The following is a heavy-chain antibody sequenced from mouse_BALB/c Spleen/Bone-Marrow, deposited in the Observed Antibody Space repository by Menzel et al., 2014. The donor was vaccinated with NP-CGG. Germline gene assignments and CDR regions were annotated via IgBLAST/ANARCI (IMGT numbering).Heavy chain of an antibody. D-gene: IGHD2-4*01. J-gene: IGHJ2*01. Sequence: EVQLQESGGDLVKPGGSLKLSCAASGFTFSSYGMSWVCQIPDKRLEWVATISSGGSYTFYPDSVKGRFTISRDNAKNTLSLQMTSLKSEDTAMYYCARRRDYDYFDYWGQATTLTVSS. CDR1: GFTFSSYG. CDR3: ARRRDYDYFDY. CDR2: ISSGGSYT. V-gene: IGHV5-6*01.